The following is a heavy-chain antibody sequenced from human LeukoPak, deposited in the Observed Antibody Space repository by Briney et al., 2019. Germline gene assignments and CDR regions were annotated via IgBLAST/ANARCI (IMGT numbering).Heavy chain of an antibody. CDR2: INSDGSST. D-gene: IGHD4-17*01. V-gene: IGHV3-74*01. CDR3: ARELLNYGDYGED. CDR1: GFTFSSYW. J-gene: IGHJ4*02. Sequence: GGSLRLSCAASGFTFSSYWMHWVRQAPGKGLVWVSRINSDGSSTSYADSVKGRFTISRDNSKNTLYLQMNSLRAEDTAVYYCARELLNYGDYGEDWGQGTLVTVSS.